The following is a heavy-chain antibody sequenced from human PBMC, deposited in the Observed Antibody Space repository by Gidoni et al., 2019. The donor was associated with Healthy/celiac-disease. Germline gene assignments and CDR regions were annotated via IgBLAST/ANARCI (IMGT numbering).Heavy chain of an antibody. V-gene: IGHV1-69-2*01. CDR1: GYTFTDNY. J-gene: IGHJ1*01. Sequence: EVQRVQSGAEVQKTGATVKISCKVSGYTFTDNYLHWVQQAPGKGLEWMGLVDPEDGETIYAEKFQGRVTITADTSTDTAYMELSSLRSEDTAVYYCATTTLGAAAGTGKLGYFQHWGQGTLVTVSS. CDR3: ATTTLGAAAGTGKLGYFQH. CDR2: VDPEDGET. D-gene: IGHD6-13*01.